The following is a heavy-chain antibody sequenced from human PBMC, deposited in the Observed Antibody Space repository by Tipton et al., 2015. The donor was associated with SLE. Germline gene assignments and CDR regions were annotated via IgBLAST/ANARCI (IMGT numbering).Heavy chain of an antibody. D-gene: IGHD2-8*01. CDR1: GGSISNYY. Sequence: TLSLTCIVSGGSISNYYWSWIRQPPGKRLEWIGDIYHSESSNYNPSLQSRVTLSVDTSKNQFSLKLNSVTAADTAVYYCARHRGYFTVSDYIDYWGQGTLVTVSS. V-gene: IGHV4-59*01. J-gene: IGHJ4*02. CDR2: IYHSESS. CDR3: ARHRGYFTVSDYIDY.